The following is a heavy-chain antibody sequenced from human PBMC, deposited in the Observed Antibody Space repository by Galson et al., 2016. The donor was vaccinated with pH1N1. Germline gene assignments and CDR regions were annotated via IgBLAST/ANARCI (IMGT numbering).Heavy chain of an antibody. J-gene: IGHJ4*02. CDR2: EIPTFGPP. CDR3: ARLRRYSTCAHGPPDY. D-gene: IGHD1-26*01. CDR1: GGSLSIFG. V-gene: IGHV1-69*13. Sequence: SVKVSCKASGGSLSIFGITWVRQAPGQGLGWVAGEIPTFGPPSYAQNFRGRVTITADESTNTAYMKLSSLRSEETAVYFCARLRRYSTCAHGPPDYWGQGTLITVSS.